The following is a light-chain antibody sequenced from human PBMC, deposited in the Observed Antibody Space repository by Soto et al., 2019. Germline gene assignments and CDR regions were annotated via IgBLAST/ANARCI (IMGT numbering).Light chain of an antibody. Sequence: QSVLTQPPSASGTPGQRVTISCSGSSSNIGSRTVNWYQQLPGTAPKVLIYSNNQRPSGGPDRFSGSKSGTSASLAITGLQSEDEADYYCAAWDDSLSAWVFGGGTKLTVL. CDR1: SSNIGSRT. V-gene: IGLV1-44*01. CDR3: AAWDDSLSAWV. J-gene: IGLJ3*02. CDR2: SNN.